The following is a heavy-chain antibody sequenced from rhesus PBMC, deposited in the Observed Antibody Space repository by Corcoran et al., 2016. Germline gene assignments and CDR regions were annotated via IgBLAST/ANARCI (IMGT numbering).Heavy chain of an antibody. CDR1: GYSISYGYG. V-gene: IGHV4-127*01. Sequence: QVQLQESGPGLVKPSETLSLTCGVSGYSISYGYGWSWIRQPPGQRLAWVVTTGGRGGRTNYNPPRKNRVSISKDTSKNQYSLNLTSVTAADTAVYDCARVTGYTRGWDGAYGLDSWGQGVVVIVSS. CDR3: ARVTGYTRGWDGAYGLDS. J-gene: IGHJ6*01. CDR2: TGGRGGRT. D-gene: IGHD6-31*01.